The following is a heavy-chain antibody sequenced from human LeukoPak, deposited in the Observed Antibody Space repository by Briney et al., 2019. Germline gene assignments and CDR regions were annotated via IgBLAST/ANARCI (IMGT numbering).Heavy chain of an antibody. Sequence: GALRLSCAASGFTFSSYWMSWVRQAPGKGLEWVANIKQDGSEKYYVDSVKGRFTISRDNAKNSLYLQMNSLRAEDTAVYYCARGLEPDYYYYYYMDVWGKGTTVTVSS. CDR1: GFTFSSYW. J-gene: IGHJ6*03. D-gene: IGHD1-1*01. CDR3: ARGLEPDYYYYYYMDV. V-gene: IGHV3-7*01. CDR2: IKQDGSEK.